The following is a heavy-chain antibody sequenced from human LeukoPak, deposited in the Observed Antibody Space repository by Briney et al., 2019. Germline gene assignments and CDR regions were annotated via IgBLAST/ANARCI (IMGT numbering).Heavy chain of an antibody. CDR1: GYTFTIYY. Sequence: ASVKVSCKASGYTFTIYYIHWVRQAPGQGLEWMGTINPSGGSTSYAQKFQGRVTMTSDTSTSTVYMEVSSLRSEDTAVYYCARDGEVGATSLLADFDYWGQGTLVTVSS. D-gene: IGHD1-26*01. CDR2: INPSGGST. CDR3: ARDGEVGATSLLADFDY. J-gene: IGHJ4*02. V-gene: IGHV1-46*01.